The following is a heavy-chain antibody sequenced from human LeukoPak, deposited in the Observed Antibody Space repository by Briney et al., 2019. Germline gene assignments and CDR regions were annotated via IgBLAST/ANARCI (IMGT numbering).Heavy chain of an antibody. J-gene: IGHJ3*02. V-gene: IGHV4-39*07. Sequence: SETLSLTCTVSGASISSSTYYWGRIRQPPGKGLEWIGSIYYSGSTYYNPSLKSRVTISEDTSKNQFSLKLTSVTAADTAVYYCAFNLGSGSYAFDIWGQGPLVTVSS. CDR3: AFNLGSGSYAFDI. CDR1: GASISSSTYY. D-gene: IGHD3-10*01. CDR2: IYYSGST.